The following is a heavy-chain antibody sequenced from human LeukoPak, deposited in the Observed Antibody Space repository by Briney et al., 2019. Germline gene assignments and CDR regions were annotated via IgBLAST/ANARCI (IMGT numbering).Heavy chain of an antibody. D-gene: IGHD2-21*01. J-gene: IGHJ4*02. CDR1: GFTFRNYA. V-gene: IGHV3-23*01. CDR2: ISSDGRA. Sequence: GGSLRLSCAASGFTFRNYAMSWVRKAPGKGLEWVSGISSDGRAFYADSVKGRFTISRDNSKNTLYLQMNSLRAEDTAVYYCAKEAAVIAIPYFDHWGQGTLVTVSS. CDR3: AKEAAVIAIPYFDH.